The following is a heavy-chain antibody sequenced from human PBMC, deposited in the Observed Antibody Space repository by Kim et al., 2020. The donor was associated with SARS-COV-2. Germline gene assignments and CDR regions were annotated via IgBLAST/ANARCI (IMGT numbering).Heavy chain of an antibody. CDR2: T. J-gene: IGHJ3*01. V-gene: IGHV1-2*02. CDR3: ARGANTLSAFDL. Sequence: TSYEKRFQGRVTMTRETSISTVYMELSRLKSDDTAVYYCARGANTLSAFDLWGQGTMVTVSS.